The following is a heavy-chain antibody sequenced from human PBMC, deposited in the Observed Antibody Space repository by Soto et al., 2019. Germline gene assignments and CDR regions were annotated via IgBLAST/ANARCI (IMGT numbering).Heavy chain of an antibody. CDR2: IRSKAYGGTT. CDR1: GFTFGDYT. D-gene: IGHD4-17*01. V-gene: IGHV3-49*03. CDR3: TEDLTSERPY. J-gene: IGHJ4*02. Sequence: GGSLRLSCTASGFTFGDYTMNWFRQAPGKGLEWVGFIRSKAYGGTTEYAASVKGRFTISRDDSKSIAYLQMNSLKTEDTAVYYCTEDLTSERPYWGQGTLVNCSS.